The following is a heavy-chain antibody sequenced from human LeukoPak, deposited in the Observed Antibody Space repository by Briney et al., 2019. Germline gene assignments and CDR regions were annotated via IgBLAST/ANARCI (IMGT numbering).Heavy chain of an antibody. CDR3: ARDLLAAAGTQDY. Sequence: PGGSLRLSCAASGFTFSSYSMNWVRQAPGKGLEWVSSISNSSSYIYYADSVKGRFTISRDNAKNSLYLQMNSLRAEDTAVYYCARDLLAAAGTQDYWGQGTLVTVSS. D-gene: IGHD6-13*01. J-gene: IGHJ4*02. V-gene: IGHV3-21*01. CDR2: ISNSSSYI. CDR1: GFTFSSYS.